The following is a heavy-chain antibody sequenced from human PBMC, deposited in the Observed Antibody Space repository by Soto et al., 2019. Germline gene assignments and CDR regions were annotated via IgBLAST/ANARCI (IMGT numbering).Heavy chain of an antibody. V-gene: IGHV1-2*04. CDR3: ARDRSITGTDAFDI. D-gene: IGHD1-20*01. Sequence: GASVKVSCKASGYTFTGYYMHWVRQAPGQGLEWMGWINPNSGGTNYAQKFQGWVTMTRDTSISTAYMELSRLRSDDTAVYYCARDRSITGTDAFDIWGKGTMVTVSS. CDR2: INPNSGGT. J-gene: IGHJ3*02. CDR1: GYTFTGYY.